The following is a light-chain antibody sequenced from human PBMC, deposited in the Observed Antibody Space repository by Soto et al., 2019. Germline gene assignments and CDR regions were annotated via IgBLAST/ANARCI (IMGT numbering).Light chain of an antibody. J-gene: IGKJ1*01. CDR1: QSVSSNS. V-gene: IGKV3-20*01. Sequence: EIVLTQSPGTLSLSPGESATLSCRASQSVSSNSLAWYRRNPGQPPSLHIYGTSTRATGIPRRFSGSGSGTDFTLTITRLEPEDFAVYYCQQYGGSPPTFGQGTKVEVK. CDR2: GTS. CDR3: QQYGGSPPT.